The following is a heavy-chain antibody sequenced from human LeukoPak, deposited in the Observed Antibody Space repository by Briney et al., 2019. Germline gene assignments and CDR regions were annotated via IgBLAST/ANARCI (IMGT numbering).Heavy chain of an antibody. CDR2: IEGDGNRI. CDR1: GFTLSAYW. Sequence: GGSLRLSCAASGFTLSAYWMHWVRQAPGKGLIWVSRIEGDGNRITYADSVKGRFTISRDNAKNTLYLQMNSLRAEDTAVYYCTRDWRNLGYDYWGQGTLVTVSS. V-gene: IGHV3-74*01. J-gene: IGHJ4*02. CDR3: TRDWRNLGYDY. D-gene: IGHD5-12*01.